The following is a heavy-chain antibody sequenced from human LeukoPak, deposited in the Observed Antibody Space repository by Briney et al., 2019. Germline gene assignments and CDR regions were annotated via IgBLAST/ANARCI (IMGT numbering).Heavy chain of an antibody. Sequence: TSETLSLTCTVSGGSISSGGYYWSWIRQHPGKGLEWIGRIYTSGSTNYNPSLKSRVTMSVDTSKNQFSLKLSSVTAADTAVYYCARDSTSFGRWFDPWGQGTLVTVSS. CDR3: ARDSTSFGRWFDP. CDR2: IYTSGST. V-gene: IGHV4-61*02. J-gene: IGHJ5*02. D-gene: IGHD2-2*01. CDR1: GGSISSGGYY.